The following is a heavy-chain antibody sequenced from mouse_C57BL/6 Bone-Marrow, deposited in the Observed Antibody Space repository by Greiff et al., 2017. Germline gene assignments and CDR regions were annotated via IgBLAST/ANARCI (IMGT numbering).Heavy chain of an antibody. CDR2: IDPSDSYT. Sequence: QVQLQQPGAELVMPGASVKLSCTASGYTFTSYWMHWVKQRPGQGLEWIGEIDPSDSYTNYNQKFKGKSTLTVDKSSSTAYMQLSSLTSEDSAVYYCARWDYGSSYGYWGQGTTLTVSS. CDR3: ARWDYGSSYGY. CDR1: GYTFTSYW. J-gene: IGHJ2*01. D-gene: IGHD1-1*01. V-gene: IGHV1-69*01.